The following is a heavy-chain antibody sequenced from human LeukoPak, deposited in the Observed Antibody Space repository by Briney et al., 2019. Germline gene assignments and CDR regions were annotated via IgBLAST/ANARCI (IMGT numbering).Heavy chain of an antibody. D-gene: IGHD3-22*01. CDR1: GYTFTGYY. CDR3: AREILGLYDSSGYYYGLYAFDI. V-gene: IGHV1-2*02. CDR2: LTLNMVGK. Sequence: VASVKVSCKASGYTFTGYYMHWVRQAPGQGLEWMGGLTLNMVGKNYAKKFQGRVTMTRDTSISTAYMELCRLRSDDTAVYYCAREILGLYDSSGYYYGLYAFDIWGQGTMVTVSS. J-gene: IGHJ3*02.